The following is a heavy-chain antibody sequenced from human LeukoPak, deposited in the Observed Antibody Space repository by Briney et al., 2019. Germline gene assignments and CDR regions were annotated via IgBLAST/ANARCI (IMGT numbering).Heavy chain of an antibody. J-gene: IGHJ3*02. Sequence: SVKVSCKASGGTLSSYAISWVRQAPGQGLEWMGRIIPILGIANYAQKFQGRVTITADKSTSTAYMELSSLRSEDAAVYYCARGTTTDSSGYIRDAFDIWGQGTMVTVSS. V-gene: IGHV1-69*04. CDR2: IIPILGIA. D-gene: IGHD3-22*01. CDR3: ARGTTTDSSGYIRDAFDI. CDR1: GGTLSSYA.